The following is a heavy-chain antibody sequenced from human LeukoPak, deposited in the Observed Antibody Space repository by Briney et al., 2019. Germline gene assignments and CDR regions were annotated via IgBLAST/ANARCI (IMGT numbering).Heavy chain of an antibody. CDR3: ARGGHNIAVAPDAMSGNWFDP. J-gene: IGHJ5*02. V-gene: IGHV4-38-2*02. CDR2: IYHCGST. CDR1: GYSISSGYY. D-gene: IGHD2-2*01. Sequence: SETLSLTCTVSGYSISSGYYWGCIRQPPGKGLEWIGSIYHCGSTDYNPSLKSRVTISVDTSKNQFSLKLSSVTAADTAVYYCARGGHNIAVAPDAMSGNWFDPWGQGTLVTVSS.